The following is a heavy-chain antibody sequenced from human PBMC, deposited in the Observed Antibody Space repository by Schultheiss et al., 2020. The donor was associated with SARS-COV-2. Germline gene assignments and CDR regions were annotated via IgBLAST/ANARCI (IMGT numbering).Heavy chain of an antibody. CDR2: IYYSGST. CDR1: GGSFSGYY. J-gene: IGHJ6*02. D-gene: IGHD6-19*01. Sequence: SETLSLTCAVYGGSFSGYYWSWIRQPPGKGLEWIGYIYYSGSTNYNPSLKSRVTISVDTSKNQFSLKLSSVTAADTAVYYCARHVPHTVAGNYYYYGMDVWGQGTTVTVSS. V-gene: IGHV4-34*01. CDR3: ARHVPHTVAGNYYYYGMDV.